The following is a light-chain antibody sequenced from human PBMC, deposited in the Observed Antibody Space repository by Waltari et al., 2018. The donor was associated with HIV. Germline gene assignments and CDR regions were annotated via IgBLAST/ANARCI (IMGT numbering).Light chain of an antibody. CDR3: QLTYSIPYT. J-gene: IGKJ2*01. CDR1: QSLSRY. CDR2: AAS. V-gene: IGKV1-39*01. Sequence: DIQMTQSPSSLSASVGYRVTITFRASQSLSRYLNWYQQKPGKAPKLLIYAASTLHTGVPSRVSGSGSGTDFTLTISSLQREDCATYYCQLTYSIPYTFGQGTKLEIK.